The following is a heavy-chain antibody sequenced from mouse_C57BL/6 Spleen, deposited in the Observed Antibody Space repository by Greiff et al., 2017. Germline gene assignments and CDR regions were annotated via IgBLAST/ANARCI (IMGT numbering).Heavy chain of an antibody. CDR2: IYPSDSET. CDR1: GYTFTSYW. J-gene: IGHJ2*01. D-gene: IGHD3-3*01. CDR3: ARGDLYYFDY. V-gene: IGHV1-61*01. Sequence: VQLQQPGAELVRPGSSVKLSCKASGYTFTSYWMDWVKQRPGQGLEWIGNIYPSDSETHYNQKFKDKATLTVDKSSSTAYMQRSSLTSEDSAVYYCARGDLYYFDYWGQGTTLTVSS.